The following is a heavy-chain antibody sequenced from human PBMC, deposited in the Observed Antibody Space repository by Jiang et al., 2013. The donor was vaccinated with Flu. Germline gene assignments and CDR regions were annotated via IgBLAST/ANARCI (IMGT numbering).Heavy chain of an antibody. Sequence: RLSCAASGFSFRSYAMSWVRQAPGKGLEWVSVSSGSGTYTYDADFVKGRFTISRDNSKNTLYLQMSSLRADDTAVYYCARAKGISSGSFDMWGQGTMVTVSS. CDR2: SSGSGTYT. CDR3: ARAKGISSGSFDM. D-gene: IGHD2-21*01. J-gene: IGHJ3*02. CDR1: GFSFRSYA. V-gene: IGHV3-23*01.